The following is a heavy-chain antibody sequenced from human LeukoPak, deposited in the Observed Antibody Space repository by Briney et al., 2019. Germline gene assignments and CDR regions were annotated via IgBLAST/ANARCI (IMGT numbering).Heavy chain of an antibody. Sequence: PSEALSLPCTGSGYSISSGYYGGWIRQPPGRGLDWVGSMYYSGSTSYNPSPTSRVTISVDTSKSKFSLTLSSVTAADTVVYYCARTGNGDYAWSAFDIWGQGTMVTVSS. CDR1: GYSISSGYY. V-gene: IGHV4-38-2*02. CDR3: ARTGNGDYAWSAFDI. D-gene: IGHD4-17*01. CDR2: MYYSGST. J-gene: IGHJ3*02.